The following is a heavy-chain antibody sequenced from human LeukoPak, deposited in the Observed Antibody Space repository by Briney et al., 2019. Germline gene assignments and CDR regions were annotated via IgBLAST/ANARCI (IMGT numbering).Heavy chain of an antibody. CDR3: ARDRGYCSGGICYNNWFDP. J-gene: IGHJ5*02. CDR2: IYYSGSA. V-gene: IGHV4-31*03. CDR1: GGSISSGGYY. Sequence: SETLSLTCTVSGGSISSGGYYWSWTRQHPGKGLEWIGYIYYSGSAYYNPSLKSRVTISVDTPKNQFSLKLSSVTAADTAVYYCARDRGYCSGGICYNNWFDPWGQGTLVTVSS. D-gene: IGHD2-15*01.